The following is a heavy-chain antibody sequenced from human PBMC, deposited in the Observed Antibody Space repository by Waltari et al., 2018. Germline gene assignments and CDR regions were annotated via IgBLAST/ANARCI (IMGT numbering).Heavy chain of an antibody. CDR2: INTNTGNP. Sequence: QVQLVQSGSELQTPGAAVKVSCKASASTFTSHALNWLRPAPGQGLGGVGWINTNTGNPTYAQGFTGRFVFSLDTSVSTAYLQISSLKAEDTAVYYCARAGRLYSYGSNRGDYWGQGTLVTVSS. V-gene: IGHV7-4-1*02. D-gene: IGHD5-18*01. J-gene: IGHJ4*02. CDR3: ARAGRLYSYGSNRGDY. CDR1: ASTFTSHA.